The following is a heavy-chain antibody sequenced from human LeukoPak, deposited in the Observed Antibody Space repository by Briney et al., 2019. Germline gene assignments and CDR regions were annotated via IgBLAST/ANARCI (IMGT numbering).Heavy chain of an antibody. CDR1: GYSISSGYY. Sequence: SETLSLTCAVSGYSISSGYYWGWIRQPPGKGLEWIGSIYHSGSTYYNPSLKSRVTISVDTSKNQFSLKLSSVTAADTAVYYFARAVGSDYAHYYYYMDVWGKGTTVTVSS. CDR3: ARAVGSDYAHYYYYMDV. D-gene: IGHD2-21*02. CDR2: IYHSGST. V-gene: IGHV4-38-2*01. J-gene: IGHJ6*03.